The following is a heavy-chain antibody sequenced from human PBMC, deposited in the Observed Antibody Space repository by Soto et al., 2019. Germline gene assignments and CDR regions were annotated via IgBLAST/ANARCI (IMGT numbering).Heavy chain of an antibody. CDR1: CGSISSSSYY. V-gene: IGHV4-39*01. CDR2: IYYSGST. CDR3: ARQAARPHVSHSIDY. Sequence: PSETLSLTCTVSCGSISSSSYYWGWIRQPPGKGLEWIGSIYYSGSTYYNPSLKSRVTISVDTSKNQFSLKLSSVTAADTAVYYCARQAARPHVSHSIDYWGQGTLVTVSS. J-gene: IGHJ4*02. D-gene: IGHD6-6*01.